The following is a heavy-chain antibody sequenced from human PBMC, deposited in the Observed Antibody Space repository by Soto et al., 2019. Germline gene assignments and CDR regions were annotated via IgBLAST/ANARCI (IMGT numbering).Heavy chain of an antibody. D-gene: IGHD2-21*01. V-gene: IGHV4-59*01. J-gene: IGHJ5*02. CDR2: VYSSGST. CDR3: ARRAVVAVTGSLDNWLDP. CDR1: GDSITSYN. Sequence: SETLSLTCTVSGDSITSYNWNWLRQPPGKALEWIGYVYSSGSTNYNPSFKSRVTISVDTSRNQFSLKVNSVTAADTAVYYCARRAVVAVTGSLDNWLDPWGQGILVTAPQ.